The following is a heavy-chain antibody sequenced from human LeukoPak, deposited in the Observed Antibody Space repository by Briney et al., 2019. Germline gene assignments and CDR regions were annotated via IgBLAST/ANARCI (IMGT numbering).Heavy chain of an antibody. CDR2: INHSGST. J-gene: IGHJ4*02. Sequence: SETLSLTCAVYGGSFSGYYWSWIRQPPGKGLEWIGEINHSGSTNYNPSLKSRVTISVDTPKSQFSLKLNSMTAADTAVYYCARGAQTYYDKAPVDYWGQGTLVTVSS. V-gene: IGHV4-34*01. D-gene: IGHD3-22*01. CDR3: ARGAQTYYDKAPVDY. CDR1: GGSFSGYY.